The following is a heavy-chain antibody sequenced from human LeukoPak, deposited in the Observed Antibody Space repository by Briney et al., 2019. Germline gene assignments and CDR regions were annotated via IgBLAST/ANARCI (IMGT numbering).Heavy chain of an antibody. CDR3: VRALSLSYGMDV. J-gene: IGHJ6*02. CDR1: GYTFTGYY. D-gene: IGHD3-16*01. V-gene: IGHV1-2*02. Sequence: ASVKVSCKASGYTFTGYYMHWVRQAPGQGPERMGWINPNSGGTNYAQKFQGRVTMTRDTSISTAYMELSRLRSDDTAVYYCVRALSLSYGMDVWGQGTTVTVSS. CDR2: INPNSGGT.